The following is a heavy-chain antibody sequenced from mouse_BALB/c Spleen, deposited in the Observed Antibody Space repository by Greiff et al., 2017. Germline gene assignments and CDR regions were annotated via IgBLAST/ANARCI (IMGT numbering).Heavy chain of an antibody. CDR1: GFTFSNYW. CDR2: IRLKSNNYAT. CDR3: TRLYYYDGYYAMDY. J-gene: IGHJ4*01. Sequence: EVKLVESGGGLVQPGGSMKLSCVASGFTFSNYWMNWVRQSPEKGLEWVAEIRLKSNNYATHYAESVKGRFTISRDDSKSSVYLQMNNLRAEDTGIYYCTRLYYYDGYYAMDYWGQGTSVTVSS. V-gene: IGHV6-6*02. D-gene: IGHD1-1*01.